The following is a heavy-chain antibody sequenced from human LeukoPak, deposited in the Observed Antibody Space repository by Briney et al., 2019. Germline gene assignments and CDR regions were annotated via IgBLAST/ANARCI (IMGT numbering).Heavy chain of an antibody. Sequence: AGGSLRLSCAASGFTFSSYGMSWVRQAPGKGLEWVSAISGSGGSTYYADSVRGRFTISRDNSKNTLYLQMNNLRAEDTAVYYCAKNWIQLWSFNAFDIWGQGTMVTVSS. CDR2: ISGSGGST. V-gene: IGHV3-23*01. CDR1: GFTFSSYG. CDR3: AKNWIQLWSFNAFDI. D-gene: IGHD5-18*01. J-gene: IGHJ3*02.